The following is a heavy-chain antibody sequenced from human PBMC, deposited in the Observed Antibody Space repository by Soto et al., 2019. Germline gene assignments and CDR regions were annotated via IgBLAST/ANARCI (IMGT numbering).Heavy chain of an antibody. CDR3: ARDYPYCGGDCYSGPFDY. V-gene: IGHV1-46*01. CDR2: INPSGGST. Sequence: ASVKVSCKASGYTFTSYYMHWVRQAPGQGLEWMGIINPSGGSTSYAQKFQGRVTMTRDTSTSTVYMELSSLRSEDTAVYYCARDYPYCGGDCYSGPFDYWGQGTLVTSPQ. J-gene: IGHJ4*02. CDR1: GYTFTSYY. D-gene: IGHD2-21*02.